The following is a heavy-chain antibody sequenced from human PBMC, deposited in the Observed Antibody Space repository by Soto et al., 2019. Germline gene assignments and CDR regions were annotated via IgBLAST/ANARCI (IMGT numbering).Heavy chain of an antibody. CDR3: AKALTGYSSSWRTPIYYYYGMDV. J-gene: IGHJ6*02. CDR2: ISSSGSTI. CDR1: GFTFSDYY. Sequence: GGSLRLSCAASGFTFSDYYMSWIRQAPGKGLEWVSYISSSGSTIYYADSVKGRFTISRDNAKNTLYLQMNSLRAEDTAVYYCAKALTGYSSSWRTPIYYYYGMDVWGQGTTVTVSS. D-gene: IGHD6-13*01. V-gene: IGHV3-11*01.